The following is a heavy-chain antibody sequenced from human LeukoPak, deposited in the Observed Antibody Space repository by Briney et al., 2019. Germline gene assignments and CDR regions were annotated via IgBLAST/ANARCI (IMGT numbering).Heavy chain of an antibody. Sequence: PGGSLRLSCAASGFTFSNYGMSWVRQAPGKGLEWVSGIRGSRGSKYYADSVKGRFTISRDNSKNTLYLQMNSLRAEDTAVYYCAKDRGDMVRGVINYYYYYMDVWGKGTTVTVSS. J-gene: IGHJ6*03. V-gene: IGHV3-23*01. CDR3: AKDRGDMVRGVINYYYYYMDV. CDR1: GFTFSNYG. D-gene: IGHD3-10*01. CDR2: IRGSRGSK.